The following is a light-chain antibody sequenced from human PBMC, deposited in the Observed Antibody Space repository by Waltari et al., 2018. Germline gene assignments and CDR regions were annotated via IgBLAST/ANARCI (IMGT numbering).Light chain of an antibody. Sequence: QSALTQPASVSGSPGQSNTISCSGTSSDVGAYNYVCWYQQHPGKAPKLIIYDVSVRPSGVSNRFSGSKSGNTASLTISGLHTEDEADYYCGTSTTTRNHVFGTGTKVTVL. CDR1: SSDVGAYNY. V-gene: IGLV2-14*03. CDR2: DVS. J-gene: IGLJ1*01. CDR3: GTSTTTRNHV.